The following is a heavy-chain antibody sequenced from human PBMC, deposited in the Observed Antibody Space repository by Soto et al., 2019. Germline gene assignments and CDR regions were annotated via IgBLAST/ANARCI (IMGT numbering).Heavy chain of an antibody. V-gene: IGHV1-18*01. J-gene: IGHJ4*02. CDR1: GYTFTSYG. CDR2: MSAYNGNK. CDR3: GRYEVEVADKNDY. D-gene: IGHD6-19*01. Sequence: GASVKVSCKASGYTFTSYGISCVRQAPGQGLEWMGWMSAYNGNKKYEQKLQGRVTMTTDKSTSTDYMEMRSLRSEDTAVYYCGRYEVEVADKNDYWGQGTLVTVSS.